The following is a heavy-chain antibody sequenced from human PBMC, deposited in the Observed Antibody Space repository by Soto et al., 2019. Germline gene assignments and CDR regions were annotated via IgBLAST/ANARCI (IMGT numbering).Heavy chain of an antibody. J-gene: IGHJ6*02. Sequence: VQLVQSGAEVKKPGSSVKVSCKASGGTLTNYAVSWVRQAPGQGLEWMGGTIPLFGTTNYPKKLQGRVTISADKVTSTAIIELTSLTSEDTAVYYSAARLTKRDDFYYYGMDVWGQGTTVTVSS. CDR2: TIPLFGTT. CDR1: GGTLTNYA. D-gene: IGHD3-16*01. V-gene: IGHV1-69*06. CDR3: AARLTKRDDFYYYGMDV.